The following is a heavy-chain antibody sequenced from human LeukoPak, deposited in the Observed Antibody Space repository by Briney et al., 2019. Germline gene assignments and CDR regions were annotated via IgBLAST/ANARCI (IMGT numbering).Heavy chain of an antibody. Sequence: GGSLRLSCAASGFTFSSYAMHWVRQAPGKGLEWVAVISYGGSNKYYADSVKGRFTISRDNSKNTLYLQMNSLRAEDTAVYYSARGLYSSSSGADYWGQGTLVTVSS. V-gene: IGHV3-30-3*01. CDR2: ISYGGSNK. CDR3: ARGLYSSSSGADY. D-gene: IGHD6-6*01. CDR1: GFTFSSYA. J-gene: IGHJ4*02.